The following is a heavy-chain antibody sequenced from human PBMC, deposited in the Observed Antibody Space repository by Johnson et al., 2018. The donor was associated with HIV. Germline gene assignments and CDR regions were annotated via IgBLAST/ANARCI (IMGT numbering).Heavy chain of an antibody. Sequence: VQLVESGRGLVQPGGSLRLSCAASGFTLSGYDMHWVRQATGKGLEWVSEIDSVGDTYYPPSVKGRLTTSRENANNSLYLEMSSLRAGDTAVYYCARRSARSGGFDLWGQGTMVTVSS. D-gene: IGHD2-8*02. J-gene: IGHJ3*01. CDR2: IDSVGDT. V-gene: IGHV3-13*01. CDR3: ARRSARSGGFDL. CDR1: GFTLSGYD.